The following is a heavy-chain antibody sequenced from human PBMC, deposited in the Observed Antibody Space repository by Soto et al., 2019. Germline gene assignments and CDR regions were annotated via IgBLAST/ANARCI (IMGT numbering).Heavy chain of an antibody. V-gene: IGHV3-9*01. J-gene: IGHJ3*02. Sequence: GGSLRLSCAASGFTFDDYAMHWVRQAPGKGLEWVSGISWNSGSIGYADSVKGRFTISGDNAKNSLYLQMNSLRAEDTALYYCAKDIGIAAAHDAFDIWGQGTMVTVSS. D-gene: IGHD6-13*01. CDR3: AKDIGIAAAHDAFDI. CDR1: GFTFDDYA. CDR2: ISWNSGSI.